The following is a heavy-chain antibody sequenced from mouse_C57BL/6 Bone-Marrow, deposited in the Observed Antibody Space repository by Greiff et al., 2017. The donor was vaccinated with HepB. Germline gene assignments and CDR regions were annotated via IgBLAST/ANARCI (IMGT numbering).Heavy chain of an antibody. V-gene: IGHV1-9*01. CDR2: ILPGSGST. Sequence: QVQLKKEGVERRKPGDSVKRSGKAPGEKGRGYGIGWGKQRPGHGLEWSGEILPGSGSTNYNEKFKGKATFTADTSSNTAYMQLNSLTTHYSSISSCAGYAHFDFWGQGTTLTVSS. J-gene: IGHJ2*01. CDR3: AGYAHFDF. CDR1: GEKGRGYG. D-gene: IGHD2-2*01.